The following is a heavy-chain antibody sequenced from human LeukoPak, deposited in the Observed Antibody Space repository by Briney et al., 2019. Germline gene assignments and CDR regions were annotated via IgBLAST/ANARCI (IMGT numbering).Heavy chain of an antibody. V-gene: IGHV4-59*08. CDR1: GASITTYS. Sequence: SETLSLTCIVSGASITTYSWNWLRQSPGKGLEWIGYFSLGGTTSYTSSLKSRVTISRDTSKNQLSLKLTSVTAADTAVYYCARWDERDWAFGTWGPGTLVTVSS. CDR2: FSLGGTT. D-gene: IGHD2-21*02. CDR3: ARWDERDWAFGT. J-gene: IGHJ5*02.